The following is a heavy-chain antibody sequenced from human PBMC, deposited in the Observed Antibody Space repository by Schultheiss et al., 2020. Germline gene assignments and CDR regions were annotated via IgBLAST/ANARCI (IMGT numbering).Heavy chain of an antibody. CDR2: INHSGST. CDR1: GGSISSYY. D-gene: IGHD4-17*01. J-gene: IGHJ5*02. V-gene: IGHV4-59*01. Sequence: SETLSLTCTVSGGSISSYYWSWIRQPPGKGLEWIGEINHSGSTNYNPSLKSRVTISVDTSKNQFSLKLSSVTAADTAVYYCATGDYPNWFDPWGQGTLVTVSS. CDR3: ATGDYPNWFDP.